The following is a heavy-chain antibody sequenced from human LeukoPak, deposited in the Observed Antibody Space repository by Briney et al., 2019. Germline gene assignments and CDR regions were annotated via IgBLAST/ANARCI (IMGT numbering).Heavy chain of an antibody. CDR2: IGTVSFHR. Sequence: KPGGSLRLSCAASGFVFSTYGMNWVRQAPGKGLEWVSSIGTVSFHRYYTDSVKGRFPISRDNAKNTLYLQMNSLRAEDTAVYYCARGTGLGRKRDGGTAHNFDYWGQGTLVTVSS. D-gene: IGHD4-23*01. CDR3: ARGTGLGRKRDGGTAHNFDY. V-gene: IGHV3-21*01. CDR1: GFVFSTYG. J-gene: IGHJ4*02.